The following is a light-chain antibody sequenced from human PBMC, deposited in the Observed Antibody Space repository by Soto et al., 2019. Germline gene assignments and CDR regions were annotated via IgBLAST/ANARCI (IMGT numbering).Light chain of an antibody. CDR1: SDFVGSFSL. Sequence: QSALAQPASVSGSPGQSITISCTGTSDFVGSFSLVSWYQQHPGKAPKVMISEGHRRPSGVPDRFSGSSSVTTASLTISGLQADDEADYYCCLYVGATTDVFGTGTKLTVL. CDR3: CLYVGATTDV. V-gene: IGLV2-23*01. CDR2: EGH. J-gene: IGLJ1*01.